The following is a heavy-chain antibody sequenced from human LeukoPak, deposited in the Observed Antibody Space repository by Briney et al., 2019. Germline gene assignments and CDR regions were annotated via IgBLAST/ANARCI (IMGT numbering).Heavy chain of an antibody. CDR2: INTNTGNP. CDR3: ASPKASSWCGHYYYGMDV. J-gene: IGHJ6*02. Sequence: GASVKVSCKASGYTFTSYAMNWVRQAPGQGLEWMGWINTNTGNPTYAQGFTGRFVFSLDTSVSTAYLQISSLKAEDTAVYYCASPKASSWCGHYYYGMDVWGQGTTVTVSS. V-gene: IGHV7-4-1*02. CDR1: GYTFTSYA. D-gene: IGHD6-13*01.